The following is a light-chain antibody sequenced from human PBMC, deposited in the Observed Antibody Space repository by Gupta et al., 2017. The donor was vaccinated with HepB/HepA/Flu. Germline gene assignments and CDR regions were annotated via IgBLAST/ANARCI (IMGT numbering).Light chain of an antibody. Sequence: SVLTQPPSVSGAPGQRVTISCTGSSSNIGAGYDVHWYQQLPGTAPKLLIYDNTNRPSGVPDRFSGSKSGTSASLAISGLQAEDEADYYCQSYDSSRSASVFGGGTKLTVL. CDR3: QSYDSSRSASV. V-gene: IGLV1-40*01. CDR1: SSNIGAGYD. J-gene: IGLJ2*01. CDR2: DNT.